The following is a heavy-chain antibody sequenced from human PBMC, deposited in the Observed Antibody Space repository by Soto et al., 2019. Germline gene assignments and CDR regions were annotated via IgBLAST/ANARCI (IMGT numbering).Heavy chain of an antibody. CDR2: IFYTGAT. CDR1: GDSISSRSHY. CDR3: AREGRHSGGMRESWFDP. J-gene: IGHJ5*02. V-gene: IGHV4-31*11. D-gene: IGHD3-10*01. Sequence: SETLSLTCAVSGDSISSRSHYWNWIRRVPGKGLEFIGYIFYTGATYYNPSLRGRISMSVDTSKNQFSLTLRSVTAADTAIYYCAREGRHSGGMRESWFDPWGQGTQVTVSS.